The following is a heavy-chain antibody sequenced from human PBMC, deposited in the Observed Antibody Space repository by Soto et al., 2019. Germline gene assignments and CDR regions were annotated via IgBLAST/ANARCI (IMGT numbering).Heavy chain of an antibody. Sequence: PGWSLRLSCASSVFKFSNYAMSWGRQAPGKGLEWVSLISATGGGTYYADSVKGRFTISRDNSHNTLYLQVHSLTAEDTAVYYCAKDRRAGGNSAFYFDFWGQGAQVTVSS. V-gene: IGHV3-23*01. CDR1: VFKFSNYA. CDR3: AKDRRAGGNSAFYFDF. D-gene: IGHD3-16*01. J-gene: IGHJ4*02. CDR2: ISATGGGT.